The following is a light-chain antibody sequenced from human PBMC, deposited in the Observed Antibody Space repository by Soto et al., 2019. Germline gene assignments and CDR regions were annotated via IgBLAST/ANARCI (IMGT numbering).Light chain of an antibody. CDR2: DVS. J-gene: IGLJ1*01. Sequence: QSALTQPASVSGSPGQSITISCTGSSSDVGSYNYVSWYQQHPGKAPKLKIYDVSNRPSGVSNRFSGSKSGNTASLTISGLQAEDEADYYCNSYTSSSTYLFGTGTKLTVL. CDR3: NSYTSSSTYL. CDR1: SSDVGSYNY. V-gene: IGLV2-14*01.